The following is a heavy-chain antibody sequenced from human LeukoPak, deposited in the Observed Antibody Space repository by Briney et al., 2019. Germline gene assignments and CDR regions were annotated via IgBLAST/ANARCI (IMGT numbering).Heavy chain of an antibody. D-gene: IGHD3-10*01. CDR1: GFTFSSYG. J-gene: IGHJ5*02. CDR3: ARGEGSGSFRFDP. Sequence: GRSLRLSCAASGFTFSSYGMHWVRQAPGKGLEWVAVISYDGSNKYYADSVKGRFTISRDNSKNTLYLQMNSLRAEDTAVYYCARGEGSGSFRFDPWGQGTLVTVSS. V-gene: IGHV3-30*03. CDR2: ISYDGSNK.